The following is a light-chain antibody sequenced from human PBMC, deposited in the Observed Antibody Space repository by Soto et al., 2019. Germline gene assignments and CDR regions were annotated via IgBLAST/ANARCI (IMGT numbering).Light chain of an antibody. CDR1: HSESISSNY. J-gene: IGKJ1*01. V-gene: IGKV3-20*01. CDR2: GAS. CDR3: QQSNSITWT. Sequence: EIVLTQSPGTLSLSPGERATLSCRASHSESISSNYVAWYQQKPGQSPRLLIYGASNRATAIPDRFSGSGSETDFTLTISSLQPEDFATYSCQQSNSITWTFGQGTKVDIK.